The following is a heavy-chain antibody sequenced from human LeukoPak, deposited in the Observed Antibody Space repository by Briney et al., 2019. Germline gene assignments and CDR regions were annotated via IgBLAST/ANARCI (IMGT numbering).Heavy chain of an antibody. CDR2: IYHSGST. CDR1: GYSISSGYY. V-gene: IGHV4-38-2*02. D-gene: IGHD3-22*01. J-gene: IGHJ2*01. Sequence: SETLSLTCTVSGYSISSGYYWGWIRQPPGKGLEWIGSIYHSGSTYYNPSLKSRVTISVDTSKNQFSLKLSSVTAADTAVYYCARGVTMIVVVYPLDLWGRGTLVTVSS. CDR3: ARGVTMIVVVYPLDL.